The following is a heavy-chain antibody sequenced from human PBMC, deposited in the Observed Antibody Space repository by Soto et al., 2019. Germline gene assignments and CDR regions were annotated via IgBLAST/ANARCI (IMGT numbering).Heavy chain of an antibody. V-gene: IGHV1-69*13. CDR2: IIPIFGTA. CDR1: GGTFSSYA. J-gene: IGHJ3*02. CDR3: AREPLSSSWYSRYDAFDI. D-gene: IGHD6-13*01. Sequence: ASVKVSCKASGGTFSSYAISWVRQAPGQGLEWMGGIIPIFGTANYAQKFQGRVTITADESTSTAYMELSSLRSEDTAVYYCAREPLSSSWYSRYDAFDIWGQGTMVTVSS.